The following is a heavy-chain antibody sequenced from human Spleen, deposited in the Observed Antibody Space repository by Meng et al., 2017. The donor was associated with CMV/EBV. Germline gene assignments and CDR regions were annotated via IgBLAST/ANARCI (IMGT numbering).Heavy chain of an antibody. V-gene: IGHV1-18*04. D-gene: IGHD7-27*01. CDR3: ARGTGIFDY. J-gene: IGHJ4*02. Sequence: RVSCMASGYPFTSHGITWVRQAPGQGLEWMGWISPSIGSTNYAQKLEGRVTMTTDRSTTPAYLELRSLRYDDTAVYFCARGTGIFDYWGQGTLVTVSS. CDR2: ISPSIGST. CDR1: GYPFTSHG.